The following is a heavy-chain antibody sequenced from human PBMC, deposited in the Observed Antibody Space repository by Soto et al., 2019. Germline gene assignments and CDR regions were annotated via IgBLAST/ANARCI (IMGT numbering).Heavy chain of an antibody. D-gene: IGHD5-18*01. CDR2: IYHSGST. J-gene: IGHJ5*02. V-gene: IGHV4-30-2*01. CDR3: ARDFGYRGGYNWFDP. CDR1: GGSISSGGYS. Sequence: TLSLTCAVSGGSISSGGYSWSWIRQPPGKGLEWIGYIYHSGSTYYNPSLKSRVTISVDRSKNQFSLKLSSVTAADTAVYYCARDFGYRGGYNWFDPWGQGTLVTVSS.